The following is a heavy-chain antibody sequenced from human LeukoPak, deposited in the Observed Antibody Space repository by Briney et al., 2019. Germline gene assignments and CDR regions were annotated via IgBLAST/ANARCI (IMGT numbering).Heavy chain of an antibody. V-gene: IGHV3-23*01. CDR3: VKGAPLVRGVIGYFDY. J-gene: IGHJ4*02. Sequence: GGSLRLSCAASGFTFSSYGMSWVRQAPGKGLEWVSAISGSGGSTYYADSVKGRFTISRDNSKNTLYLQMNSLRAEDTAVYYCVKGAPLVRGVIGYFDYWGQGTLVTVSS. D-gene: IGHD3-10*01. CDR1: GFTFSSYG. CDR2: ISGSGGST.